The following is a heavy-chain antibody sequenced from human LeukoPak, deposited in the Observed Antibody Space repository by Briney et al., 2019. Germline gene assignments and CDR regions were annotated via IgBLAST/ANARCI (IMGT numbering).Heavy chain of an antibody. CDR2: INPSGGST. CDR1: GYTFTTYF. V-gene: IGHV1-46*01. J-gene: IGHJ5*02. CDR3: ARVMYSYDSGSYYNGWLDP. D-gene: IGHD3-10*01. Sequence: ASVKVSCKASGYTFTTYFLHWVRQAPGQGLEWMGIINPSGGSTTYAQKFQGRVTMTRDTSTSTVYMELSSLRFEGTAVYYCARVMYSYDSGSYYNGWLDPWGQGTLVTVSS.